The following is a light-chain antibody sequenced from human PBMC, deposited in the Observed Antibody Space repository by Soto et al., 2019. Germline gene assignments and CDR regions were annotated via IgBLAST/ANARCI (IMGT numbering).Light chain of an antibody. V-gene: IGKV2-28*01. CDR1: QSRLHSNGNQH. CDR2: WCS. Sequence: DIVLTQSPLSLAVPSGGPAYIACRSSQSRLHSNGNQHLEWYLQEPGQSPQLLLYWCSNRASVVPDRFSGSGSGTDFTLKISRVEAEDVGVYYCKHTFHSPRTFGQGTKVEIK. J-gene: IGKJ1*01. CDR3: KHTFHSPRT.